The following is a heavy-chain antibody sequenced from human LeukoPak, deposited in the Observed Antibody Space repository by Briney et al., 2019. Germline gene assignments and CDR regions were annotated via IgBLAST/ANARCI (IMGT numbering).Heavy chain of an antibody. D-gene: IGHD3-22*01. CDR1: GFTFSSYA. CDR3: AKEARYDSSGYYYF. Sequence: GGSLRLSCEASGFTFSSYAMSWVRQAPGKGLEWVSGIIDSGDITYYANSVKGRFTISRDNSKNTLYLQMNSLRAEDTAVYYCAKEARYDSSGYYYFWGQGTLVTVSS. J-gene: IGHJ4*02. CDR2: IIDSGDIT. V-gene: IGHV3-23*01.